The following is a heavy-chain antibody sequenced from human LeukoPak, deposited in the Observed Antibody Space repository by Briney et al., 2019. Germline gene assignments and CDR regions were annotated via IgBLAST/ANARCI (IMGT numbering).Heavy chain of an antibody. CDR2: ISGSGGST. CDR1: GFTFSNYA. V-gene: IGHV3-23*01. J-gene: IGHJ4*02. CDR3: AKEDDYYGSSGYPDY. D-gene: IGHD3-22*01. Sequence: GGSLRLSCAASGFTFSNYAMSWVRQAPGKGLEWVSTISGSGGSTYYADSVKGRFTISRDNSKNTLYLQMNSLRAEDTAVYYCAKEDDYYGSSGYPDYWGQGTLVTVSS.